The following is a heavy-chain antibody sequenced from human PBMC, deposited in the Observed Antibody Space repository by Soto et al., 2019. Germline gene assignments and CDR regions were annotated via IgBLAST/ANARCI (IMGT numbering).Heavy chain of an antibody. CDR2: ISSSSSYI. CDR1: GFTFSSYS. D-gene: IGHD2-15*01. J-gene: IGHJ5*02. Sequence: EVQLVESGGGLVKPGGSLRLSCAASGFTFSSYSMNWVRQAPGKGLEWVSSISSSSSYIYYADSVKGRFTISRDNAKNSLSLQMNSLRAEDTAVYYCARSDLGYCSGGSCHNWFDPWGQGTLVTVSS. V-gene: IGHV3-21*01. CDR3: ARSDLGYCSGGSCHNWFDP.